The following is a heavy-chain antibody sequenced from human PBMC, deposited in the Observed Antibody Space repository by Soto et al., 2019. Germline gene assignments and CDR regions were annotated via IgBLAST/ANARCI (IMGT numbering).Heavy chain of an antibody. Sequence: GGSLRLSCAASGFTFNTDWLSWVRQAPGKGLEWVANIGPDGREKYYMDSVKGRFTISRDNAENSLFLHMNNLRVEDTAVYYCARASFWGPGTLVTVSS. CDR1: GFTFNTDW. D-gene: IGHD3-16*02. V-gene: IGHV3-7*04. CDR2: IGPDGREK. CDR3: ARASF. J-gene: IGHJ4*02.